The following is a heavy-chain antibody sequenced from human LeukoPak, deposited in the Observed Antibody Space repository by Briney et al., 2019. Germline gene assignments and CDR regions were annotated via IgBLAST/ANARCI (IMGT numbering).Heavy chain of an antibody. D-gene: IGHD2-2*01. V-gene: IGHV1-2*06. CDR3: ARDLGYQLLSAHYNYYGMDV. Sequence: GASVKVSCKASGYTFTGYYMHWVRQAPGQGLEWMGRINPNSGGTNFAQKFQGRVTMTRDTSISTAYMELSRLRSDDTAVYYCARDLGYQLLSAHYNYYGMDVWGQGTTVTVSS. CDR1: GYTFTGYY. J-gene: IGHJ6*02. CDR2: INPNSGGT.